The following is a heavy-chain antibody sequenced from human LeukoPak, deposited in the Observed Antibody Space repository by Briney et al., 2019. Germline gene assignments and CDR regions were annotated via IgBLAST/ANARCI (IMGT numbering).Heavy chain of an antibody. CDR3: AGPQGSGSYYFDY. J-gene: IGHJ4*02. V-gene: IGHV3-30*03. D-gene: IGHD3-10*01. CDR2: ISHDGSFE. CDR1: GFTFSSYG. Sequence: PGRSLRLSCAASGFTFSSYGMHWVRQAPGKGLEWVGTISHDGSFEFYADSVKGRFTISRDSSKSTLYLQMNSLRAEDTAVYYCAGPQGSGSYYFDYWGQGTLVTVSS.